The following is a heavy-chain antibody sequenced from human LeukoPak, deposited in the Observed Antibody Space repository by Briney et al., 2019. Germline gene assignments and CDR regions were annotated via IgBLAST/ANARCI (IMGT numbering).Heavy chain of an antibody. Sequence: AETLSLTCAVYGGSFSGYYWSWIRQPPGKGREWIGEFNHSGSTNYNPSLKSRATISVDTPKNQFSLKLSSVTAADTAVYYCASSFPIAVAGKGTFDYWGQGTLVTVSS. J-gene: IGHJ4*02. CDR1: GGSFSGYY. CDR2: FNHSGST. V-gene: IGHV4-34*01. CDR3: ASSFPIAVAGKGTFDY. D-gene: IGHD6-19*01.